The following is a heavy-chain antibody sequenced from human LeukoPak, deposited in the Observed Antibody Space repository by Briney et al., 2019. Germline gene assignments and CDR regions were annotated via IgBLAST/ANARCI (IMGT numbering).Heavy chain of an antibody. J-gene: IGHJ4*02. CDR1: GLNVSTNN. Sequence: AGSLRLSCAASGLNVSTNNMNWVRQAPGKGLEWVSVIYRGGSTLNANSVKGRFTISRDSSRSTLFLQMNSLRAEDTAVYYCARGYSSADYWGQGTLVTVSS. V-gene: IGHV3-53*01. CDR2: IYRGGST. CDR3: ARGYSSADY. D-gene: IGHD5-18*01.